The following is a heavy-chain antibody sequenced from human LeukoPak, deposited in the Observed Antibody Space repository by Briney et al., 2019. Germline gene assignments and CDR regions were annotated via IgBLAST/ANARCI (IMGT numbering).Heavy chain of an antibody. CDR2: IIPIFGTA. D-gene: IGHD3-22*01. J-gene: IGHJ4*02. CDR1: GGTFSSYA. Sequence: SVKVSCKASGGTFSSYAISWVRQAPGQGLEWMGGIIPIFGTANYAQKFQGRVTITTDESTSTAYMELSSLRSEDTAVYYCARGPYDSSGYYYSFDHWGQGTLITVSS. V-gene: IGHV1-69*05. CDR3: ARGPYDSSGYYYSFDH.